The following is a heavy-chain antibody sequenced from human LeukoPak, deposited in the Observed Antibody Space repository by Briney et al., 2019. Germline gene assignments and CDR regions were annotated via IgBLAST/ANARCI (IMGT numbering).Heavy chain of an antibody. Sequence: TGGSLRLSCAASGFTVSSNYMSWVRQAPGKGLEWVSVIYSGGSTYYADSVKGRFTISRDNSKNTLYLQMNSLRAEDTAVYYCARTLAYCGGDCYSCRCGMDVWGQGTTVTVSS. J-gene: IGHJ6*02. CDR2: IYSGGST. CDR1: GFTVSSNY. CDR3: ARTLAYCGGDCYSCRCGMDV. V-gene: IGHV3-53*01. D-gene: IGHD2-21*02.